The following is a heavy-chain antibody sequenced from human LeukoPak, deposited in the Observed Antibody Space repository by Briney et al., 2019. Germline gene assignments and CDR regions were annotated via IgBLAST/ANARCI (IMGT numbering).Heavy chain of an antibody. CDR1: GFTFDDYA. Sequence: GGSLRLSCAASGFTFDDYAMHWVRQAPGKGLEWVSGISCNSGSIGYADSVKGRFTISRDNSKNTLYLQMNSLRAEDTAVYYCARAGNYDFWSGYPGWFDPWGQGTLVTVSS. J-gene: IGHJ5*02. V-gene: IGHV3-9*01. CDR3: ARAGNYDFWSGYPGWFDP. CDR2: ISCNSGSI. D-gene: IGHD3-3*01.